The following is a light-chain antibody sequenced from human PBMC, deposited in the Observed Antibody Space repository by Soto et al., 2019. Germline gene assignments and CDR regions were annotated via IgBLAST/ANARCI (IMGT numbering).Light chain of an antibody. V-gene: IGKV1-39*01. CDR1: QSISSY. CDR2: AAS. Sequence: DIQMTQSPSSLSASVGDRVTITCRASQSISSYLDWYQQKPGKAPKLLIYAASRLQSGVPSRFSGGGSGTEFTLPVSLLQPEDFAAYYSHQSYSTLGTFGRGTKVDIK. CDR3: HQSYSTLGT. J-gene: IGKJ1*01.